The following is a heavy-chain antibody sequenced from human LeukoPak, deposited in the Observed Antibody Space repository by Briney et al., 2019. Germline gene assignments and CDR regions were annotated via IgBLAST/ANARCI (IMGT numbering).Heavy chain of an antibody. V-gene: IGHV1-8*01. CDR1: GYTFSTYD. J-gene: IGHJ4*02. D-gene: IGHD4-23*01. Sequence: ASVRVSCKASGYTFSTYDINWVRQAPGQGLEWMGWMYPKSGDTAYAPKFQGRVSMTRNTSTDTAYMELSTLRSEDTAIYYCARVFGGREIGFWGQGTQVTVSS. CDR2: MYPKSGDT. CDR3: ARVFGGREIGF.